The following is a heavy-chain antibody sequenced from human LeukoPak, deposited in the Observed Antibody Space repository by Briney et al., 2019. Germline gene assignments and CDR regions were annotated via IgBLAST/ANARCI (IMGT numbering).Heavy chain of an antibody. Sequence: GGSLRLSCAASGFTFSSYAMSWVRQAPGKGLVWVSAISGSGGSTYYADSVKGRFTISRDNSKNTLYLQMNSLRAEDTAVYYCAKDLKFLEWLLRADYYYYMDVWGKGTTVTVSS. CDR2: ISGSGGST. CDR1: GFTFSSYA. J-gene: IGHJ6*03. D-gene: IGHD3-3*01. V-gene: IGHV3-23*01. CDR3: AKDLKFLEWLLRADYYYYMDV.